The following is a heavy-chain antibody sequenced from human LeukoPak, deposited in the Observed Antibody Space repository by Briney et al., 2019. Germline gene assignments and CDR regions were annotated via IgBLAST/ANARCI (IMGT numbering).Heavy chain of an antibody. CDR2: IYFSGST. J-gene: IGHJ4*02. CDR1: GGSISSYY. Sequence: SETLSLTCTVSGGSISSYYWTWIRQPPGKGLEWIGYIYFSGSTNYNPSLKNRVTFSVDTSKNQFSLNLSSVTAADTAVYYCASRKLGNDYWGQGTLVTVSS. V-gene: IGHV4-59*01. CDR3: ASRKLGNDY. D-gene: IGHD7-27*01.